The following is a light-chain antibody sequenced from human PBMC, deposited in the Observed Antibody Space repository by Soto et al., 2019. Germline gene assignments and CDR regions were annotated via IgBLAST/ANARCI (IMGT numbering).Light chain of an antibody. V-gene: IGLV2-14*01. J-gene: IGLJ1*01. Sequence: QSVLTQPASVSGSPGQSITISCTGTSSDIGGYNYVSRYQQHPGKAPKLMIYEVSNRPLGVSNRFSGSKSGNTASLTISGLQAEDEADYYCSSYTTTYTPLYVFGTGTKVTVL. CDR1: SSDIGGYNY. CDR3: SSYTTTYTPLYV. CDR2: EVS.